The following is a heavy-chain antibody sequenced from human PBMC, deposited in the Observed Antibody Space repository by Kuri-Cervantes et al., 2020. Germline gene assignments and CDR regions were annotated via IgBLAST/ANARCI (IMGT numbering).Heavy chain of an antibody. J-gene: IGHJ4*02. CDR1: GFTFSSYA. CDR2: ISYDGSNK. D-gene: IGHD2-8*02. V-gene: IGHV3-30*04. CDR3: AREKPHEYIVLVVYAQANYFDY. Sequence: GGSLRLSCAASGFTFSSYAMHWVRQAPGKGLEWVAVISYDGSNKYYADSVKGRFTISRDNSKNTLYLQMNSLRAEDTAVYYCAREKPHEYIVLVVYAQANYFDYWGQGTLVTVSS.